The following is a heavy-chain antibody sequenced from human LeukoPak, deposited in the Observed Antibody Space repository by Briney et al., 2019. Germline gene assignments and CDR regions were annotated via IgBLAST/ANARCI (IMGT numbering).Heavy chain of an antibody. J-gene: IGHJ4*02. Sequence: ASVKVSCKASGYTFTSNGISWVRQAPGQGLEWMGWISPHNGKTNYAQILQGRVTMTTDTSTSTAYMELRSLRSDDTAVYYCAREEPGDSGSHHFDYWGQGTLVTVSS. D-gene: IGHD1-26*01. CDR3: AREEPGDSGSHHFDY. CDR1: GYTFTSNG. V-gene: IGHV1-18*01. CDR2: ISPHNGKT.